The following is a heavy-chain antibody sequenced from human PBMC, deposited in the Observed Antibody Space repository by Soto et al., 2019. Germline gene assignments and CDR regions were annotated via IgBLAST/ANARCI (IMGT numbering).Heavy chain of an antibody. D-gene: IGHD1-26*01. Sequence: QVQLQESGPGLVKPSQTLSVTCTVSGGSLSSDNFFWSWVRQHPETGLEWVGYIYHTGAAYYNPSLKSRLTISLDTSTNRFSLSLISVPAADTAVYYCAREVISPATSDAFDIWGQGTMVTVSS. J-gene: IGHJ3*02. V-gene: IGHV4-31*03. CDR1: GGSLSSDNFF. CDR2: IYHTGAA. CDR3: AREVISPATSDAFDI.